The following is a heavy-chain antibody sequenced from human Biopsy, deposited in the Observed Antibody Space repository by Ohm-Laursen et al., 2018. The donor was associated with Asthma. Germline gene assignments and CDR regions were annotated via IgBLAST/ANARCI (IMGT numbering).Heavy chain of an antibody. D-gene: IGHD6-19*01. CDR3: ARCQVGYSSGWSLLLKKIYYSGMDV. J-gene: IGHJ6*02. Sequence: GASVKVSCNAPGGTFSNFAISWVRQAPGQGLEWLGGIMTVFGTTNYAQKFQGRVTITADESTSTAYMEVTSLRSEDTAIYYWARCQVGYSSGWSLLLKKIYYSGMDVWGQGTAVTVSS. V-gene: IGHV1-69*13. CDR2: IMTVFGTT. CDR1: GGTFSNFA.